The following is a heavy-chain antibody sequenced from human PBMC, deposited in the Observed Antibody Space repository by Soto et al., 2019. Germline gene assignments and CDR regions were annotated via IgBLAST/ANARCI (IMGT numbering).Heavy chain of an antibody. D-gene: IGHD6-6*01. Sequence: GGSLRLSCAASGFTFSSYGMHWVRQAPGKGLEWVAVISYDGSNKYYADSVKGRFTISRDNSKNTLYLQMNSLRAEDTAVYYCAKDSSSGRGSYYFDYWGQGTLVPVSS. CDR1: GFTFSSYG. CDR2: ISYDGSNK. V-gene: IGHV3-30*18. J-gene: IGHJ4*02. CDR3: AKDSSSGRGSYYFDY.